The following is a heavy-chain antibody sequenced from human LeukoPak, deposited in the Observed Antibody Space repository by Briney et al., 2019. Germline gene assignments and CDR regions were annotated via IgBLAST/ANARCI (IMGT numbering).Heavy chain of an antibody. CDR1: GFTFSSSA. J-gene: IGHJ3*02. CDR2: ISDTGRLS. D-gene: IGHD3-22*01. V-gene: IGHV3-23*01. CDR3: AKDGYDSSGYYPPPDDHDAFDI. Sequence: GGSLRLSCAASGFTFSSSAMSWVRQAPGKGLEWVAAISDTGRLSYCADSVNGRFTISRDNSKNTLSLQMNSLRAADTAVYYCAKDGYDSSGYYPPPDDHDAFDIWGQGTMVTVPS.